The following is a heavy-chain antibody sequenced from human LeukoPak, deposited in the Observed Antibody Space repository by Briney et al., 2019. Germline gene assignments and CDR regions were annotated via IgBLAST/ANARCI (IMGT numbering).Heavy chain of an antibody. Sequence: PGGSLRLSCAASGLTFSSYAMSWVRQAPGDGLEWVSGISGSGGSTFYADSVKGRFNISRDNSKNTLYLQMKSLRAEDTAVYYCAKDKAIVGATSCDYWGQGTLVTASS. V-gene: IGHV3-23*01. CDR2: ISGSGGST. D-gene: IGHD1-26*01. CDR1: GLTFSSYA. CDR3: AKDKAIVGATSCDY. J-gene: IGHJ4*02.